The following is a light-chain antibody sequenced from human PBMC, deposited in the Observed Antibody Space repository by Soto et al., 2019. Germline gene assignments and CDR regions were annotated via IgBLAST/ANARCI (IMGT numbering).Light chain of an antibody. J-gene: IGKJ5*01. CDR1: QSVCTR. Sequence: EIVLTHSPGTLSLSPGERATLSFWASQSVCTRLAWYQQKPGQAPRLLISGASSRATGIPDRFSGSGSGTDFTLTISRLEPEDFAVYCCQQYGSLITFGQGTRLEI. CDR3: QQYGSLIT. V-gene: IGKV3-20*01. CDR2: GAS.